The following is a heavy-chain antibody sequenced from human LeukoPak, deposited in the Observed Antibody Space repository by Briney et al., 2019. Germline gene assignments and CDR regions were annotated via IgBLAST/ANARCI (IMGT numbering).Heavy chain of an antibody. D-gene: IGHD5-12*01. CDR2: VSDGGTTI. J-gene: IGHJ6*02. CDR3: ARDGERGGYDYSWYYYYGMDV. CDR1: GFTFSDYY. V-gene: IGHV3-11*01. Sequence: GGSLRLSCAVSGFTFSDYYMNWVRQAPGKGLEWVSYVSDGGTTISYADSVKGRFTMSGDRAKNSLYLQMNSLRVEDTAVYYCARDGERGGYDYSWYYYYGMDVWGQGTTVTVSS.